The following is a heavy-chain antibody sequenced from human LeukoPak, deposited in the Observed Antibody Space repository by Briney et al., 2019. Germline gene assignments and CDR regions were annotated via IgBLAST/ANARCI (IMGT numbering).Heavy chain of an antibody. CDR3: ARHGGYSYGSYYYDGMDV. CDR2: IYYSGST. CDR1: SGSINSYY. J-gene: IGHJ6*02. V-gene: IGHV4-59*08. D-gene: IGHD5-18*01. Sequence: KPSETLSLTCTVSSGSINSYYWSWIRQPPGKGLEWIGDIYYSGSTNYNPSLKRRVTISEETSKNHFSLKLSSVTAADTAVYYCARHGGYSYGSYYYDGMDVWGQGTTVTVSS.